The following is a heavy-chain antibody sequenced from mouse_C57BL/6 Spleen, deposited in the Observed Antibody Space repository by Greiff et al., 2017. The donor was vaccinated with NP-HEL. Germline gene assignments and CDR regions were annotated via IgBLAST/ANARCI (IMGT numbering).Heavy chain of an antibody. V-gene: IGHV1-26*01. J-gene: IGHJ4*01. D-gene: IGHD2-2*01. Sequence: EVQLQQSGPELVKPGASVKISCKASGYTFTDYYMNWVKQSHGKSLEWIGDINPNNGGTSYNQKFKGKATLTVDKSSSTAYMELHSLTSEDSAVYYCAYGYSYAMDYWGQGTSVTVSS. CDR2: INPNNGGT. CDR3: AYGYSYAMDY. CDR1: GYTFTDYY.